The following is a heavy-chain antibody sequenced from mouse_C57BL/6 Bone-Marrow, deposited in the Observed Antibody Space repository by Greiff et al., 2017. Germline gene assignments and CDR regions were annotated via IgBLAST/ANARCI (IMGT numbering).Heavy chain of an antibody. CDR2: IDPSDIAT. Sequence: VQLQQPGAELVRPGSSVKLSCKASGSTFTSYWLHWLTQRPIQGLEWIVHIDPSDIATHYNQKFQDKATLTVDQSSSTAYMQLSSLTAEDAAGYYCARDGRYFDVWGTGTTVTDSS. J-gene: IGHJ1*03. CDR1: GSTFTSYW. CDR3: ARDGRYFDV. V-gene: IGHV1-52*01. D-gene: IGHD1-1*01.